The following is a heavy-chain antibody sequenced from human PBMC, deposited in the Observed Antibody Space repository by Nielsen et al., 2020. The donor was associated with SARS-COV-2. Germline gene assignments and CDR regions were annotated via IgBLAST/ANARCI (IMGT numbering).Heavy chain of an antibody. J-gene: IGHJ6*02. CDR1: GYTFTSYD. Sequence: ASVKVSCKASGYTFTSYDINWVRQATGQGLEWMGWMNPNSGNTGYAQKFQGRVTMTRNTSISTAYMELSSLRSEDTAVYYCARGPQLSPTFLLSYYYGMDVWGQGTTVTVSS. D-gene: IGHD6-13*01. CDR3: ARGPQLSPTFLLSYYYGMDV. CDR2: MNPNSGNT. V-gene: IGHV1-8*01.